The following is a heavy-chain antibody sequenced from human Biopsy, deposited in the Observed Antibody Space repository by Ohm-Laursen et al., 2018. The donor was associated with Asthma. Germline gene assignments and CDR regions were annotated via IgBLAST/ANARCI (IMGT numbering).Heavy chain of an antibody. CDR3: ARTFHFWSPYHAEHYQL. J-gene: IGHJ1*01. D-gene: IGHD3-3*01. Sequence: SLRLSCAASGFTFGDYCMSWVRQVPGQGLEWVANINHDGSEKNHVDSLKGRFTISRDNAKKLLFLQMNSLRAEDTAVYYCARTFHFWSPYHAEHYQLWGQGTLVTVSS. V-gene: IGHV3-7*01. CDR1: GFTFGDYC. CDR2: INHDGSEK.